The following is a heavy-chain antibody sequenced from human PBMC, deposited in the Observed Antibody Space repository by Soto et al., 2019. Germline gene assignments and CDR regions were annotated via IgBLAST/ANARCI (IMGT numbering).Heavy chain of an antibody. D-gene: IGHD4-17*01. CDR3: ARVGPPTVTTNYFDY. CDR1: GYTFTSYG. V-gene: IGHV1-18*01. Sequence: GASVKVSCKASGYTFTSYGISWVRQAPGQGLEWMGWISAYNGNTNYAQKLQGRVTMTTDTSTSTAYMELRSLRSDDTAVYYCARVGPPTVTTNYFDYWGQGTLVTVSS. CDR2: ISAYNGNT. J-gene: IGHJ4*02.